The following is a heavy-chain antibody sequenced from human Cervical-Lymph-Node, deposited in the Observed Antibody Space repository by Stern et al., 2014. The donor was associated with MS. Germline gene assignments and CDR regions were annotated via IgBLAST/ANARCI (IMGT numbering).Heavy chain of an antibody. V-gene: IGHV2-5*02. CDR2: IYWDDDK. D-gene: IGHD1-1*01. CDR1: GFSLRTSGVG. J-gene: IGHJ4*02. Sequence: ESGPTLVKPTQTLTLTCTFSGFSLRTSGVGVGWIRQPPGKALEWLALIYWDDDKRYSPSLESRLTITKDTSKNLVFLTMTNMDPVDTATYYCAHLTTATALDYWGQGTLVTVSS. CDR3: AHLTTATALDY.